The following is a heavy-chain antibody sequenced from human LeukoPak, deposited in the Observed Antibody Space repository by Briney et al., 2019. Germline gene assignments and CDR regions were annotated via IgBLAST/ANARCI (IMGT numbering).Heavy chain of an antibody. V-gene: IGHV1-69*13. CDR2: IIPIFGTA. CDR3: ARDKTTVVTGAFDI. Sequence: SVKVSCKASGGTFSSYAISWVRQAPGQGLEWMGGIIPIFGTANYVQKFQGRVTITADESTSTAYMELSSLRSEDTAVYYCARDKTTVVTGAFDIWGQGTMVTVSS. J-gene: IGHJ3*02. D-gene: IGHD4-23*01. CDR1: GGTFSSYA.